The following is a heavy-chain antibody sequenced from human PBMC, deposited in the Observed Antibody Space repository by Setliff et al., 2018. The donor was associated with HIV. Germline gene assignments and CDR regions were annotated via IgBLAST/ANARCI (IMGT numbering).Heavy chain of an antibody. CDR2: IIPIFGTA. J-gene: IGHJ4*02. V-gene: IGHV1-69*13. CDR1: GGTFSSYA. Sequence: ASVKVSCKASGGTFSSYAISWVRQAPGQGLEWMGGIIPIFGTANYAQKFQGRVTITADESTSTAYMELSSLRSEDTAVYYCAREEAYSSGWYVGWGQGTLVTVSS. D-gene: IGHD6-19*01. CDR3: AREEAYSSGWYVG.